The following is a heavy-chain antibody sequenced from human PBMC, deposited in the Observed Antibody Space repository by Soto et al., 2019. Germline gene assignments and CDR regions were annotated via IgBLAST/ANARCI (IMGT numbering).Heavy chain of an antibody. D-gene: IGHD6-19*01. V-gene: IGHV1-69*13. CDR1: GGTFSSYA. CDR2: IIPIFGTA. CDR3: ARDWGSIAVAGTSNWFDP. J-gene: IGHJ5*02. Sequence: ASVKVSCKASGGTFSSYAISWVRQAPGQGLEWMGGIIPIFGTANYAQKFQGRVTITADESTSTAYMELSSLRSEDTAVYYCARDWGSIAVAGTSNWFDPWGQGTLGTVSS.